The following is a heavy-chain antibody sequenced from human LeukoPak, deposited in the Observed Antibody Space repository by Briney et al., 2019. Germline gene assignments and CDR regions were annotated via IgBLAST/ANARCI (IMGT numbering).Heavy chain of an antibody. CDR2: IYLSGHT. V-gene: IGHV4-4*07. CDR3: ARDCSGGNCYLGVVDY. Sequence: LETLSLTCTVSGDSLSSSYWSWIRQSAGKGLEWIGRIYLSGHTNYKPSLKSRVTMSIDPSKNQFSLRLTSVTAADAAVYYCARDCSGGNCYLGVVDYWGQGTLVTVSS. D-gene: IGHD2-15*01. J-gene: IGHJ4*02. CDR1: GDSLSSSY.